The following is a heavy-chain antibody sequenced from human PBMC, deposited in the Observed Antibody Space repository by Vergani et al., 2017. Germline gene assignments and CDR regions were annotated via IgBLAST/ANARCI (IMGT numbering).Heavy chain of an antibody. CDR3: AGGWGAAAGTLWGY. CDR1: GGSFSGYY. Sequence: QVQLQQWGAGLLKPSETLSLTCAVYGGSFSGYYWSWIRQPPGKGLEWIGEINHSGSTNYNPSLKSRVTISVDTAKNQFSLKLSSVTAADTAVYYCAGGWGAAAGTLWGYWGQGTLVTVSS. V-gene: IGHV4-34*01. J-gene: IGHJ4*02. D-gene: IGHD6-13*01. CDR2: INHSGST.